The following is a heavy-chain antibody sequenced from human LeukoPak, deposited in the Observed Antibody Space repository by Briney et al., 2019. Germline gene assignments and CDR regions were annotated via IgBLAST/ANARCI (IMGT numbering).Heavy chain of an antibody. V-gene: IGHV3-30-3*01. Sequence: GGSLRLSCAASGFTFSSYAMHWVRQAPGKGLEWVAVISYDGSNKYYADSVKGRFTISRDNSKNTLYLQMNSLGAEDTAVYYCARMSPLDYFDYWGQGTLVTVSS. CDR3: ARMSPLDYFDY. CDR2: ISYDGSNK. CDR1: GFTFSSYA. J-gene: IGHJ4*02.